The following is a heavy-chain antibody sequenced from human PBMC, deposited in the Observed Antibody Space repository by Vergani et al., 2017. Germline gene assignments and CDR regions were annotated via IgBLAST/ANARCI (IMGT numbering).Heavy chain of an antibody. V-gene: IGHV5-51*01. Sequence: EVQLVQSATEVKKPGESLKISCKGSGYSFTNHWIGWVRQMPGKGLEWMGFIYPDESETRNNPSFQGQVTISVDKSISTAYLQWSSLKASDTAIYYCVRQDLVAADRITCKSYYYHYMDVWGKGTTVTVSS. CDR1: GYSFTNHW. CDR2: IYPDESET. CDR3: VRQDLVAADRITCKSYYYHYMDV. D-gene: IGHD2-2*01. J-gene: IGHJ6*03.